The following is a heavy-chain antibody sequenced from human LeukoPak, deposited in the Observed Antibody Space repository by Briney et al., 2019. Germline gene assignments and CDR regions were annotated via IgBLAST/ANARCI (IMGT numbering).Heavy chain of an antibody. V-gene: IGHV3-30-3*01. Sequence: PGGSLRLSCAASGFTFSSYAMHWVRQAPGKGLEWVAVISYDGSNKYYADSVKGRFTISRDNSKNTLYLQMNSLRAEDTAVYYCARDRGYSNYYLDYWGQGTLVTVSS. J-gene: IGHJ4*02. CDR3: ARDRGYSNYYLDY. CDR1: GFTFSSYA. D-gene: IGHD4-11*01. CDR2: ISYDGSNK.